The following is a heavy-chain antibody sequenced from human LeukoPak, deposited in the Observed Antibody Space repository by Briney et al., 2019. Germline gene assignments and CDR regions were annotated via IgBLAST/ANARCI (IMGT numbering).Heavy chain of an antibody. V-gene: IGHV3-20*04. D-gene: IGHD1-26*01. CDR1: GFTFDDYG. CDR3: AREGLVGATLYAFDI. Sequence: GGSLRLSCAASGFTFDDYGMSWVRQAPGKGLEWVSGINWNGGSTGYADSVKGRFTISRDNAKNSLYLQMNSLRAEDTALYYCAREGLVGATLYAFDIWGQGTMVTVSS. CDR2: INWNGGST. J-gene: IGHJ3*02.